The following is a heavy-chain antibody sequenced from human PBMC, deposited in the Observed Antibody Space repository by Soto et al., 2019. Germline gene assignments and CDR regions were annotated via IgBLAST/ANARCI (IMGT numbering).Heavy chain of an antibody. Sequence: ASVKVSCKASGYIFIDYYINWVRQAPGQGLEWMGWINPSSGGTKYAEQFQGRVTMTTDTSITAAYMELSGLRSDDTAVYYCVRPYCGTNSCHDWFDPWGQGTPVTVSS. CDR3: VRPYCGTNSCHDWFDP. CDR2: INPSSGGT. D-gene: IGHD2-21*01. V-gene: IGHV1-2*02. CDR1: GYIFIDYY. J-gene: IGHJ5*02.